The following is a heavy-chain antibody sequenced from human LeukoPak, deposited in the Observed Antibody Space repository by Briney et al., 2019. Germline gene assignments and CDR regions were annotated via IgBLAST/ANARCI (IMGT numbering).Heavy chain of an antibody. J-gene: IGHJ4*02. CDR2: ISGSGGST. CDR1: GFTFSSYA. Sequence: GGSLRLSCAASGFTFSSYAMSWVRQAPGKGLEWVSAISGSGGSTYYADSVKGRFTISRDNAKNSLYLQMNSLRAEDTAVYYCARLIWSGYSPYYFDYWGQGTLVTVSS. D-gene: IGHD3-3*01. V-gene: IGHV3-23*01. CDR3: ARLIWSGYSPYYFDY.